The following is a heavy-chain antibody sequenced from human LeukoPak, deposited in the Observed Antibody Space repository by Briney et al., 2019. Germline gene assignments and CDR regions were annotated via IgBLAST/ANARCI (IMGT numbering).Heavy chain of an antibody. V-gene: IGHV4-59*08. J-gene: IGHJ4*02. CDR2: IYNSGTT. CDR1: GASISTSY. CDR3: ARLGGTTPGTGY. Sequence: SETLSLTCTVSGASISTSYWTWVRQPPGKTLEWIGYIYNSGTTNYNPSLKSRVTISVDTSKNQFSLNLISVTAADTAVYYCARLGGTTPGTGYWGQGTLVTVSS. D-gene: IGHD3-16*01.